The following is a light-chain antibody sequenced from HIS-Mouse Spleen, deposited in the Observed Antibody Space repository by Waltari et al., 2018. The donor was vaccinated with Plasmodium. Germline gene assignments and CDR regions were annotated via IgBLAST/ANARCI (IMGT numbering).Light chain of an antibody. CDR1: ALPKKY. CDR2: EDS. Sequence: SYELTQPPSVSVSPGQTARITCSGDALPKKYAYWYQKKSGQAPVLVIYEDSKRPSGIPESFSGSSSGTRATLTISGAQVEDEADYYCYSTDSSGNHRVFGGGTKLTVL. V-gene: IGLV3-10*01. CDR3: YSTDSSGNHRV. J-gene: IGLJ3*02.